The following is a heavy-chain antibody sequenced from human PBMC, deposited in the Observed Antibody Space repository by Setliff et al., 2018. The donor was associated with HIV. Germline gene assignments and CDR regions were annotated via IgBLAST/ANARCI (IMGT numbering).Heavy chain of an antibody. CDR2: MFRTGTS. Sequence: SETLSLTCAVSGYSIRSGYYWGWIRQSPGKGLEWIGTMFRTGTSYYNPSLTSRVTISQDTSKNQFSLELTSVTAADTAVYYCARQSTVAAAGFDFWGQGTLVTVSS. CDR1: GYSIRSGYY. D-gene: IGHD6-13*01. J-gene: IGHJ4*02. V-gene: IGHV4-38-2*01. CDR3: ARQSTVAAAGFDF.